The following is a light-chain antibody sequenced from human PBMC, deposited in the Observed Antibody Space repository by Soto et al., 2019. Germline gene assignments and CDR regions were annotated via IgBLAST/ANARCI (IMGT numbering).Light chain of an antibody. V-gene: IGLV1-40*01. J-gene: IGLJ1*01. Sequence: QSVLTQPPSVSGGPGQRVTISCTGSSSNIGAGYDVHWYQQLPGTAPRLLIYGNNNRPSGVPDRFSGSKSGTSASLAITGLQAEDEADYYCQSYDSSLSSYVFGTGTKLTVL. CDR3: QSYDSSLSSYV. CDR2: GNN. CDR1: SSNIGAGYD.